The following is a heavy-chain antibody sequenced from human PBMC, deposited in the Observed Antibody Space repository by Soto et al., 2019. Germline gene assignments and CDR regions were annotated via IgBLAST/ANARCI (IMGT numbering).Heavy chain of an antibody. D-gene: IGHD3-9*01. Sequence: QVQLQESGPGLVKPSQTLSLTCTVSGGSISSHDYYWSWLRQYPGKGLEWIGYIYYTGNTYLNPSLKSRLNRSVDKSKNEFSLRLSSVTAADTALYYCARDVRQYEGRGTYFEWGATWGQGTLVTVSS. J-gene: IGHJ5*02. CDR2: IYYTGNT. CDR1: GGSISSHDYY. V-gene: IGHV4-31*03. CDR3: ARDVRQYEGRGTYFEWGAT.